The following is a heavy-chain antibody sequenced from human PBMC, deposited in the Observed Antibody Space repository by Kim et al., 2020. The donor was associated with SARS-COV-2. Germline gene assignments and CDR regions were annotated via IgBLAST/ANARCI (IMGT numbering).Heavy chain of an antibody. J-gene: IGHJ4*02. V-gene: IGHV3-30*04. CDR1: GFTFSSYA. Sequence: LSLTCAASGFTFSSYAMHWVRQAPGKGLEWVAVISYDGSNKYYADSVKGRFTISRDNSKNTLYLQMNSLRAEDTAVYYCARETGLDYYGSGSLPGAFDYWGQGTLVTVSS. CDR2: ISYDGSNK. CDR3: ARETGLDYYGSGSLPGAFDY. D-gene: IGHD3-10*01.